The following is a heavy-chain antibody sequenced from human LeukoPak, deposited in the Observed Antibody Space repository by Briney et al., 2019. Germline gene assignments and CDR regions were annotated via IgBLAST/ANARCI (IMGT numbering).Heavy chain of an antibody. J-gene: IGHJ6*02. Sequence: ASVKVSCKASGYTFTSYYIHWVRQAPGQGLEWMGIINPSGGSTSFAQKFQGRGTMTRDTSTSAVYMELSTLRSEDTAVYYCARARLTYVMDVWGQGTTVTVSS. CDR1: GYTFTSYY. V-gene: IGHV1-46*01. CDR2: INPSGGST. D-gene: IGHD3-9*01. CDR3: ARARLTYVMDV.